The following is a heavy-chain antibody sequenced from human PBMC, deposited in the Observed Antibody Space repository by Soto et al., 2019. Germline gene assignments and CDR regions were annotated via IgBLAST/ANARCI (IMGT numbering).Heavy chain of an antibody. D-gene: IGHD1-1*01. Sequence: QVQLVQSGAEVKKPGASVRVSCKASGYTFTSYGISWVRQAPGQGLEWMGGISAYNGNTNYAQKLQGRVTMTTDTTTRPAYMELRSLRSDATAGYYCATADPPNLNWGQGTLVTVSS. J-gene: IGHJ4*02. V-gene: IGHV1-18*01. CDR2: ISAYNGNT. CDR3: ATADPPNLN. CDR1: GYTFTSYG.